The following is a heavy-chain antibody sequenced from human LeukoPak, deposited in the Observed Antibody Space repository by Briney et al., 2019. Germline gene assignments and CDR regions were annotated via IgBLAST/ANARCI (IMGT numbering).Heavy chain of an antibody. V-gene: IGHV3-48*04. Sequence: PGGSLRLSCAVSGFIFSSYTMNWVRQAPGQGLEWVSYISKDSKTIYYAESVKGRFTISRDNAQNSLYLQMNSLRAEDTAVYYCATYSSLNRREFQYWGQGTLLTVSS. CDR3: ATYSSLNRREFQY. CDR1: GFIFSSYT. J-gene: IGHJ1*01. CDR2: ISKDSKTI. D-gene: IGHD3-22*01.